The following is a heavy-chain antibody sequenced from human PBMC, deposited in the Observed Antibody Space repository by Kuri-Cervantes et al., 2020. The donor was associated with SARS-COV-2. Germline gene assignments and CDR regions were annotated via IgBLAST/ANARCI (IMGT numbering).Heavy chain of an antibody. D-gene: IGHD3-3*01. CDR2: ISDDGSNK. CDR1: VFTLSSFA. V-gene: IGHV3-30*18. J-gene: IGHJ4*02. Sequence: GESLKISCTASVFTLSSFAMHWVRQAPGKGLEWVAVISDDGSNKFYSDSVRGRFTISRVNSKNTLYLQMDSLRVEDTAVYYCVKDFWSGYPTYYFDYWGQGTQVTVSS. CDR3: VKDFWSGYPTYYFDY.